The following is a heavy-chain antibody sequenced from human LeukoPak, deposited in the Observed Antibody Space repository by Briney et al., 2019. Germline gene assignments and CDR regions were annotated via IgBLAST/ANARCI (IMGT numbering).Heavy chain of an antibody. J-gene: IGHJ5*02. CDR2: INPSGGST. D-gene: IGHD6-13*01. Sequence: GASVKVSCKASGYTFTSYYMHWVRQAPGQGLEWMGIINPSGGSTSYAQKFQGRVTMTRDMSTSTVYMELSSLRSEDTAVYYCARDGTSSSWYGWFDPWGQGTLVTVSS. V-gene: IGHV1-46*01. CDR3: ARDGTSSSWYGWFDP. CDR1: GYTFTSYY.